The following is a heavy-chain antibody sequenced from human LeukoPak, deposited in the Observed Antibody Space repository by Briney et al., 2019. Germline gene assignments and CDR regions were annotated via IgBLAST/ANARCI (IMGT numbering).Heavy chain of an antibody. CDR2: TSSDLNVK. D-gene: IGHD3-10*01. Sequence: GGSLRLSCAASGFTFRNYVIHWVRQAPGKGLEWVAVTSSDLNVKLYADSVKGRFTISRDNSRSTLYLQMNSLRPEDTAIYYCAREGFYGSGSPPSFYFDYLGQGTLVTVSS. CDR3: AREGFYGSGSPPSFYFDY. CDR1: GFTFRNYV. J-gene: IGHJ4*02. V-gene: IGHV3-30-3*01.